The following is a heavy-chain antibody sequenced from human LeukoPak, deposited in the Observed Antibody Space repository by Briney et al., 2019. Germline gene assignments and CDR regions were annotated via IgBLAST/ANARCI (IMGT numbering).Heavy chain of an antibody. J-gene: IGHJ6*03. CDR3: SRSVATIFDYYMDV. CDR1: GGSINSHY. Sequence: SETLSLTCTVSGGSINSHYWSWIRQPPGKGLEWIGHINYRGTTKYIPSLKSRVTISLDMSKNQFSLKLTSATAADAAVYYCSRSVATIFDYYMDVWGNGTTVTVSS. V-gene: IGHV4-59*11. CDR2: INYRGTT. D-gene: IGHD5-24*01.